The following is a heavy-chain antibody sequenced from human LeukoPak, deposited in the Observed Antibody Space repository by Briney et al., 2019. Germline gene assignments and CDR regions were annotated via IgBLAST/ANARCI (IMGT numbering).Heavy chain of an antibody. Sequence: SETLSLTCTVSGGSISSGDYYWSWIRQPPGKGLEWIGYIYYSGSTYYNPSLKSRVTISADTSKNQFSLKLSSVTAADTAVYYCARAPGDIEAFDIWGQGTMVTVSS. CDR2: IYYSGST. CDR3: ARAPGDIEAFDI. CDR1: GGSISSGDYY. J-gene: IGHJ3*02. V-gene: IGHV4-30-4*08.